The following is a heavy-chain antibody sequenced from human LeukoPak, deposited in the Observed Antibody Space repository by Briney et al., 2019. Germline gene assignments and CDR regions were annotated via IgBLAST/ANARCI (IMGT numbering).Heavy chain of an antibody. CDR3: AKGATRIVVLPAAIRQDCFDP. V-gene: IGHV3-23*01. D-gene: IGHD2-2*01. CDR1: GFSFSSYS. Sequence: QPGGSLRLSCAASGFSFSSYSMNWVRQAPGMGLEWVSSISGSGGNTYYADSVKGRFTISRDNSKDTLYLQMNSLRTEDTAVYYCAKGATRIVVLPAAIRQDCFDPWGQGTLVTVSS. J-gene: IGHJ5*02. CDR2: ISGSGGNT.